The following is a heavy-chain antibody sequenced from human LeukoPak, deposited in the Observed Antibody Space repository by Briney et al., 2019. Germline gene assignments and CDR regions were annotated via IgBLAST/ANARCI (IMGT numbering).Heavy chain of an antibody. J-gene: IGHJ4*02. CDR2: ISGTSTYI. Sequence: GGSLRLSCAASGFTFSSYSMNWVRQAPGQGLEWVSSISGTSTYIYYADSVRGRFTVYRDNAKNSLYLQMNSLRAEDTAAYYCARDREAGQGLDDYWGQGTLVTVSS. CDR3: ARDREAGQGLDDY. CDR1: GFTFSSYS. D-gene: IGHD6-19*01. V-gene: IGHV3-21*01.